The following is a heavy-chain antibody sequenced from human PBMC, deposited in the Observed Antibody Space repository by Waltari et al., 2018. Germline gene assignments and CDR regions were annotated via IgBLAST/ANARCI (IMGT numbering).Heavy chain of an antibody. V-gene: IGHV4-4*02. CDR1: VDSITSNDC. CDR2: VRGDGKT. Sequence: QLQLQESGAGLVKPSGTLSLTCTVSVDSITSNDCWSWVSQPPRKGLEWVGQVRGDGKTNYNPSFAGRVAVSLDTSINQFSLRVTSATAADTAVYYCARDRGRGLYLDSWGQGTLVTVSP. CDR3: ARDRGRGLYLDS. J-gene: IGHJ4*02. D-gene: IGHD2-15*01.